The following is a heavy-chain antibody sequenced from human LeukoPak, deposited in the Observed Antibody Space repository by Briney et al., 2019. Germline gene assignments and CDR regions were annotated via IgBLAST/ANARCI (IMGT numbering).Heavy chain of an antibody. CDR1: GFTFNSYE. V-gene: IGHV3-48*03. CDR2: ISTSGTTI. Sequence: GGSLRLSCAASGFTFNSYEINRVRQAPGKGLEWISHISTSGTTIYYADSVKGRFTISRDNAKNSLFLQMNSLRVEDTAVYYCARELFQGDAFDIWGQGTMVTVSS. J-gene: IGHJ3*02. CDR3: ARELFQGDAFDI.